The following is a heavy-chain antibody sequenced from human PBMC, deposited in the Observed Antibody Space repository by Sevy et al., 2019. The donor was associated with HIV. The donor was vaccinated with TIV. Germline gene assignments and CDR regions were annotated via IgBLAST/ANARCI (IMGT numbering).Heavy chain of an antibody. Sequence: ASVKVSCKASGYTFTSYGISWVRQAPGQGLEWMGWISTFNVNTNNAQKFQGRVTMTTDTSTSTAYMELRSLRSDDTVVYYCARDDCSSLSCHGSLLYWGQGTLVTVSS. V-gene: IGHV1-18*01. D-gene: IGHD2-2*01. CDR2: ISTFNVNT. CDR3: ARDDCSSLSCHGSLLY. CDR1: GYTFTSYG. J-gene: IGHJ1*01.